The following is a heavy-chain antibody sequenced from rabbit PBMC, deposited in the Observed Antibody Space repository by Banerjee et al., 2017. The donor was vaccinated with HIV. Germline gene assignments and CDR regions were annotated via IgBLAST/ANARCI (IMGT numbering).Heavy chain of an antibody. J-gene: IGHJ4*01. D-gene: IGHD6-1*01. CDR3: ARWGVGYAVYGFPT. V-gene: IGHV1S40*01. CDR2: IYAASGGSA. CDR1: GLSFSSSTY. Sequence: QSLEESGGDLVKPGASLTLTCTASGLSFSSSTYMCWVRQAPGKGLEWIACIYAASGGSADDASWAIGRFTISNASTTTVTLQMTSVTAADTATYFCARWGVGYAVYGFPTWGPGTLVTVS.